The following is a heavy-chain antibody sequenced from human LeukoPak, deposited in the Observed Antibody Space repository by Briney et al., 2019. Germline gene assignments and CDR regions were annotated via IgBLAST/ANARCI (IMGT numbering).Heavy chain of an antibody. CDR3: ARDFSPGQRFYFDY. V-gene: IGHV3-48*03. D-gene: IGHD6-25*01. J-gene: IGHJ4*02. Sequence: PGGSLRLSCVASGFTFSGFEMNWVRQAPGKGLEWVSYISYGSGTIYYADSVKGRFTISRDNAKNSLYLQMNSLRDEDTAVYYCARDFSPGQRFYFDYWGQGTLVTVSS. CDR1: GFTFSGFE. CDR2: ISYGSGTI.